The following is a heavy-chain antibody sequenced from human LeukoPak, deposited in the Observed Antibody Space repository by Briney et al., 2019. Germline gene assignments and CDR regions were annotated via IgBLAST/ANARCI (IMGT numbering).Heavy chain of an antibody. Sequence: GGSLRLSYAASGFTFSDYTMNWVRQAPGKGLEWVSAIRGGEIYYANSVKGRFTISRDISRNTLYLQIDSLRAEDTAVYYCARDRSITYDAFDIWGQGSMVTVSS. V-gene: IGHV3-23*01. J-gene: IGHJ3*02. CDR2: IRGGEI. CDR3: ARDRSITYDAFDI. CDR1: GFTFSDYT. D-gene: IGHD1-14*01.